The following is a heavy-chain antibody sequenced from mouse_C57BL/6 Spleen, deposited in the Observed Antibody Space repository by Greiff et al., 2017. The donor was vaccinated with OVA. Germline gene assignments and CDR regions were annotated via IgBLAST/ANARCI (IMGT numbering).Heavy chain of an antibody. CDR3: ARYYYGSSCFDY. CDR2: IYPSDSET. Sequence: QVQLQQPGAELVRPGSSVKLSCKASGYTFTSYWMDWVKQRPGQGLEWIGNIYPSDSETHYNQKFKDKATLTVDKSSSTAYMQLSSLTSEDSAVYYCARYYYGSSCFDYWGQGTTLTVSS. J-gene: IGHJ2*01. D-gene: IGHD1-1*01. V-gene: IGHV1-61*01. CDR1: GYTFTSYW.